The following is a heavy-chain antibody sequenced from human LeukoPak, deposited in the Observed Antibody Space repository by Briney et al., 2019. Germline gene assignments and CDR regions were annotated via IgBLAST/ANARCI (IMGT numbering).Heavy chain of an antibody. CDR3: VKSGGRNGGS. CDR2: ISSSSSDI. J-gene: IGHJ4*02. Sequence: GGSLRLSCAASGFTFTDWYMSWIRQAPGKGLQWLSYISSSSSDISYADSVRGRFTISRDNAKKSVYLQMNSLRGEDTAIYYCVKSGGRNGGSWGQGTLVTVSS. D-gene: IGHD5-12*01. V-gene: IGHV3-11*06. CDR1: GFTFTDWY.